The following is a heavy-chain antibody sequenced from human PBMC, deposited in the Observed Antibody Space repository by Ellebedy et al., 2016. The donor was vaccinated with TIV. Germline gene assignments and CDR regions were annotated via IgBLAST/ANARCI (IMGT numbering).Heavy chain of an antibody. CDR2: TRNKAHSYTT. D-gene: IGHD2-21*02. CDR3: ARGAYCGGDCHVPFDS. CDR1: GFSSSDHY. J-gene: IGHJ4*02. V-gene: IGHV3-72*01. Sequence: GGSLRLSXAASGFSSSDHYMDWVRQAPGKGLEWVGRTRNKAHSYTTEYAASVKGRLTISRDGSQNSLFLQMNSLKTEDTAVYFCARGAYCGGDCHVPFDSWGQGTLVTVPS.